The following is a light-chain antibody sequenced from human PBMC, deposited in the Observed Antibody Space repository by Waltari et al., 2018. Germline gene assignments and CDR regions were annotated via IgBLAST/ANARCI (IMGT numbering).Light chain of an antibody. Sequence: DIVMNQSPDSLAVSLGERATINCKSSQSGLYTSNNINYLAWYQQRPGQPPKLLIYCASTRESGVPDRFSGRGSGTDFTLTSSSLQAEDVALYYCQQYYSTPFTFGPGTKVEIK. CDR2: CAS. CDR1: QSGLYTSNNINY. CDR3: QQYYSTPFT. V-gene: IGKV4-1*01. J-gene: IGKJ3*01.